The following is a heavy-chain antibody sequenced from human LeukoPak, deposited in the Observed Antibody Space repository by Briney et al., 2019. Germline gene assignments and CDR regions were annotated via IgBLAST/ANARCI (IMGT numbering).Heavy chain of an antibody. D-gene: IGHD5-12*01. CDR1: GFSLTNFA. J-gene: IGHJ4*02. CDR2: IIGSSGDT. V-gene: IGHV3-23*01. Sequence: GGSLRLSCAASGFSLTNFAMSWVRQAPGKGLEWVSLIIGSSGDTFYADSVKGRSTISRDNSKNRLYLQMNSLRAEDTALYYCAKGAYDYNEMGYFDYWGQGTLVTVSS. CDR3: AKGAYDYNEMGYFDY.